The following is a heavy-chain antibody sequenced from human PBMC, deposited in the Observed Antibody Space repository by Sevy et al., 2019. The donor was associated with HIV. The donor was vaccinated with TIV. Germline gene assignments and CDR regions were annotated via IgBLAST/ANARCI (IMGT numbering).Heavy chain of an antibody. Sequence: GGSLRLSCAASGFTFSGYAMHWVRQAPGKGLEWLAVISYDGSIKYYTDPVKGRFTTSRDHTKNTLFTPVNSLRPGDRAVNSCERAGKDYDYIWGTHHCGFRGQGTLVTVSS. CDR3: ERAGKDYDYIWGTHHCGF. J-gene: IGHJ4*02. D-gene: IGHD3-16*01. V-gene: IGHV3-30*04. CDR2: ISYDGSIK. CDR1: GFTFSGYA.